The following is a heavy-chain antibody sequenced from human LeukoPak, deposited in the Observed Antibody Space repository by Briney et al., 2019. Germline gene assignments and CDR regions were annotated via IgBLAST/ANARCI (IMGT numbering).Heavy chain of an antibody. Sequence: ASVKVSCKASGYTFTSYYMHWVRQAPGQGLEWMGIINPSGGSTSYAQKFQGRVTMTRDTSTSTVYMELSSLRSEDTAVYYCAAETYYYDSSGYYYHIWGQGTLVAVSS. J-gene: IGHJ4*02. CDR2: INPSGGST. V-gene: IGHV1-46*01. D-gene: IGHD3-22*01. CDR3: AAETYYYDSSGYYYHI. CDR1: GYTFTSYY.